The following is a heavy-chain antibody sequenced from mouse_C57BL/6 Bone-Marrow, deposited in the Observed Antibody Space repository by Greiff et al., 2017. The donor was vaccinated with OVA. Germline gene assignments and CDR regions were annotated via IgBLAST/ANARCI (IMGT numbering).Heavy chain of an antibody. CDR3: ARHDDSYYASSFDD. J-gene: IGHJ2*01. D-gene: IGHD2-3*01. CDR2: IYPGDGDT. CDR1: GYAFSSSW. Sequence: VKLQESGPELVKPGASVKISCKASGYAFSSSWMNWVKQRPGKGLEWIGRIYPGDGDTNYNGKFKGKATLTADKSSSTAYMQLSSLTADDAAVYFCARHDDSYYASSFDDWCQGTTLTVSS. V-gene: IGHV1-82*01.